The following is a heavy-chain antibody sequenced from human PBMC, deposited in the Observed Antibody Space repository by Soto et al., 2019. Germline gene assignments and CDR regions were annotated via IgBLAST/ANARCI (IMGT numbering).Heavy chain of an antibody. CDR1: GGSFSGYY. CDR2: INHSGST. V-gene: IGHV4-34*01. CDR3: ARGLGSPAAGNDY. J-gene: IGHJ4*02. D-gene: IGHD6-13*01. Sequence: SETLSLTCAVYGGSFSGYYWSWIRQPPGKGLEWIGEINHSGSTNYNPSLKSRVTISVDTSKNQFSLKLSSVTAADTAVYYCARGLGSPAAGNDYWGQGTLVTVSS.